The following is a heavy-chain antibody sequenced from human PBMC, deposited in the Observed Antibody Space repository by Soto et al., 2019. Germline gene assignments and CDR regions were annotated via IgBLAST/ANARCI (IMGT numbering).Heavy chain of an antibody. D-gene: IGHD2-2*01. V-gene: IGHV4-34*01. CDR1: GGSFSGYY. Sequence: QVQLQQWGAGLLKPSETLSLTCAVYGGSFSGYYWSWIRQPPGKGLEWIGEINHSGSTNYNPSLKSRVIISVDTSKNQFSLKLSSVTAADTAVYYCARSSRIDLWGQGTMVTVSS. J-gene: IGHJ3*01. CDR2: INHSGST. CDR3: ARSSRIDL.